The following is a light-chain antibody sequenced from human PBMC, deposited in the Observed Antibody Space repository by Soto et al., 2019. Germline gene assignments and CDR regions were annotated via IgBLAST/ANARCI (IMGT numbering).Light chain of an antibody. CDR3: QQYDNLTWT. CDR1: QDISNY. J-gene: IGKJ1*01. CDR2: DAS. V-gene: IGKV1-33*01. Sequence: DIQMTQSPSSLSASVGDRVTITCQASQDISNYLNWYQQKPGKAPKLLIYDASNLETGVPSRFSGSGSGTDCTFTISSLQTEDIATYYCQQYDNLTWTFGQGTKVDIK.